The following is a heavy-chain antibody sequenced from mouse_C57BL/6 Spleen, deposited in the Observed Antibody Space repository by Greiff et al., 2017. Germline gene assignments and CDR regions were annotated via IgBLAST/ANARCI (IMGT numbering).Heavy chain of an antibody. D-gene: IGHD2-1*01. CDR2: IDPETGGT. Sequence: QVQLQQSGAELVRPGASVTLSCKASGYTFTDYEMHWVKQTPVHGLEWIGAIDPETGGTAYNQKFKGKAILTADKSSSTAYMELRSLTSEDSAVYYCTGRDGNYDYWGQGTTLTVSS. CDR1: GYTFTDYE. V-gene: IGHV1-15*01. CDR3: TGRDGNYDY. J-gene: IGHJ2*01.